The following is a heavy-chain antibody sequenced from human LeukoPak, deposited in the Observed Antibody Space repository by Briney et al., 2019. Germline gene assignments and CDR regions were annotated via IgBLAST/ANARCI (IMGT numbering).Heavy chain of an antibody. CDR1: GDSISSRT. J-gene: IGHJ5*02. D-gene: IGHD6-6*01. V-gene: IGHV4-39*01. Sequence: SETLSLICTVSGDSISSRTWGWIRLPPEKGLEWIGVILYSGSTQYSPALESRVTISVDTAKNQFSLKLTSVTAADTAVYHCVEYSTSSGWLDPWGQGTLVTVSS. CDR2: ILYSGST. CDR3: VEYSTSSGWLDP.